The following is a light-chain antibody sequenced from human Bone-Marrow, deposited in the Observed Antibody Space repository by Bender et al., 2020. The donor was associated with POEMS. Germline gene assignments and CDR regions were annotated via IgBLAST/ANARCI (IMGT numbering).Light chain of an antibody. CDR3: SSFAGSGTLL. CDR1: SSDVGGFQH. Sequence: QSALTQPASVSGSPGQSITISCTGTSSDVGGFQHVSWYQQRPGKPPQLILYEVSSRPSGISNRFSGSKAGNTASLTVSGLQPEDEAEYHCSSFAGSGTLLFGGGTRLTVL. J-gene: IGLJ2*01. CDR2: EVS. V-gene: IGLV2-14*03.